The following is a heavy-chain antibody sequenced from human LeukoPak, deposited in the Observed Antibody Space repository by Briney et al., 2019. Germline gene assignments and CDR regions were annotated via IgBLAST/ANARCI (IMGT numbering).Heavy chain of an antibody. CDR3: AREAYSSGWQSRDAFDP. CDR1: GYTFTSYY. Sequence: GASVKVSCKASGYTFTSYYMHWVRQAPGQGLEWMGIINPSGGSTSYAQKFQGRVTMTRDTSTSTVYMELSSLRSEDTAVYYCAREAYSSGWQSRDAFDPWGQGTLVTVPS. D-gene: IGHD6-19*01. V-gene: IGHV1-46*01. J-gene: IGHJ5*02. CDR2: INPSGGST.